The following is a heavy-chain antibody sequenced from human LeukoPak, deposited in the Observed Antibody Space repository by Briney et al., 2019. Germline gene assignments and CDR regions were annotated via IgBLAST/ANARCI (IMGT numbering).Heavy chain of an antibody. V-gene: IGHV3-66*02. CDR1: GLTLRSNY. Sequence: GGSLRLSCAASGLTLRSNYMFWVRHAPGKGLEWVSLIYSGDSTYYADSVKGRFTISRDTSKNTVYLQMNSLRAEDTAVYYCARLVVPAAYFDYWGQGTLVTVSS. D-gene: IGHD2-2*01. CDR2: IYSGDST. J-gene: IGHJ4*02. CDR3: ARLVVPAAYFDY.